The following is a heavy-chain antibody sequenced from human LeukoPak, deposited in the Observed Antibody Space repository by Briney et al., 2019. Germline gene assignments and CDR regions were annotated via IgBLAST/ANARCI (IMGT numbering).Heavy chain of an antibody. CDR2: IYYSGST. V-gene: IGHV4-39*01. D-gene: IGHD3-9*01. CDR3: ARGYYDILTGYLNYFDY. CDR1: GGSISSSSYY. J-gene: IGHJ4*02. Sequence: SETLSLTCTVSGGSISSSSYYWGWIRQPPGKGLEWIGSIYYSGSTYYNPSLKSRVTISVDTSKNQFSLKLSSVTAADTAVYYCARGYYDILTGYLNYFDYWGQGTQVTVSS.